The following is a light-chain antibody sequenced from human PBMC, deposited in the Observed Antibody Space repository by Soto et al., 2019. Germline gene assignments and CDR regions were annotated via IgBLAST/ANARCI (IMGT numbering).Light chain of an antibody. CDR3: QQRSNWPPT. J-gene: IGKJ1*01. CDR1: QSVSSN. CDR2: GAS. V-gene: IGKV3-15*01. Sequence: IVMTQSPSTLSVSPGERATLSCRASQSVSSNLAWYQQKPGQAPRLLIYGASTRATGIPARFSGSGSGTDFTLTITSLEPEDFAVYYCQQRSNWPPTFGQGTKVDI.